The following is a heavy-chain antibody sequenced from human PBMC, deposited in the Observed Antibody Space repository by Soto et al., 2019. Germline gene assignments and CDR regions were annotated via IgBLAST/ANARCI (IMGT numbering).Heavy chain of an antibody. J-gene: IGHJ4*02. Sequence: GASVRVSCKASGGTFSSSAVSWVRRAPGQGLEWMGGIIPIFGTANYAQRLQGRVTISADNCTSTAYMELSSLRSEDTAVYYCARVQSLTLSPEPFAYGRQGTLVTVSS. CDR2: IIPIFGTA. CDR3: ARVQSLTLSPEPFAY. D-gene: IGHD7-27*01. CDR1: GGTFSSSA. V-gene: IGHV1-69*06.